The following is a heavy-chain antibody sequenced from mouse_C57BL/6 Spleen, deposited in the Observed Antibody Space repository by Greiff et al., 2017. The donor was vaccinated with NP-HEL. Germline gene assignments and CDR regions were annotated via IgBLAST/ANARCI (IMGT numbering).Heavy chain of an antibody. V-gene: IGHV1-81*01. Sequence: VQGVESGAELARPGASVKLSCKASGYTFTSYGISWVKQRTGQGLEWIGEIYPRSGNTYYNEKFKGKATLTADKSSSTAYMELRSLTSEDSAVYFCARERNSKTAMDYWGQGTSVTVSS. CDR1: GYTFTSYG. CDR2: IYPRSGNT. CDR3: ARERNSKTAMDY. D-gene: IGHD2-5*01. J-gene: IGHJ4*01.